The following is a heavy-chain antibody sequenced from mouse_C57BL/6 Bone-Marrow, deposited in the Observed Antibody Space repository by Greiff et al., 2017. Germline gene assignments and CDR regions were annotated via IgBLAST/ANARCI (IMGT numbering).Heavy chain of an antibody. CDR1: GFTFSDYY. J-gene: IGHJ2*01. CDR2: INYDGSST. V-gene: IGHV5-16*01. Sequence: EVKLMESEGGLVQPGSSMKLSCTASGFTFSDYYMAWVRQVPEKGLEWVANINYDGSSTYYLDSLKSRFIISRENAKNILYLQMSSLKSEDTATXYCARLPYYFDYWGQGTTLTVSS. CDR3: ARLPYYFDY.